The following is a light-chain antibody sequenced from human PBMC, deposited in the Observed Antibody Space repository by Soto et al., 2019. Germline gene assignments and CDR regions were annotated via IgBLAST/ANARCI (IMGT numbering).Light chain of an antibody. CDR3: QQNNNWPYT. CDR1: QSVSSN. Sequence: EVVMTQSPATLSVSPGERATLSCRASQSVSSNLAWYQQKLGQAPRLLIFGASTRATGIPARFSGSGSGTEFTLNISSLQSEDFAVYYCQQNNNWPYTFGQGTKLDMK. V-gene: IGKV3-15*01. J-gene: IGKJ2*01. CDR2: GAS.